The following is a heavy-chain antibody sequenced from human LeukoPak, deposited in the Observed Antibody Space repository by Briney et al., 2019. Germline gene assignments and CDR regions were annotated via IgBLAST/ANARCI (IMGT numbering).Heavy chain of an antibody. D-gene: IGHD6-13*01. V-gene: IGHV4-39*07. CDR1: GGPITDTNYY. Sequence: PSETLSLTCTVPGGPITDTNYYWGWIRQPPGKGLEWIGSIYYSGHIYYNPSLKSRVTITVVTPKNQFSLKLSSVTAADTAVFYCASSPGFGSSWYDYWGQGTLVPVSS. J-gene: IGHJ4*02. CDR2: IYYSGHI. CDR3: ASSPGFGSSWYDY.